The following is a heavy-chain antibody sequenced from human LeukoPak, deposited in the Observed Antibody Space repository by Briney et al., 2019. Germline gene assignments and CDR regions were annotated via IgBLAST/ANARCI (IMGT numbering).Heavy chain of an antibody. CDR2: ISYDGSNK. CDR3: ARDQAYDFWSGYYDYYYYGMDV. CDR1: GFTFSSYA. D-gene: IGHD3-3*01. Sequence: PGGSLRLSCAASGFTFSSYAMHWVRQAPGKGLEWVAVISYDGSNKYYADSVKGRFTISRDNSKNTLYLQMNSPRAEDTAVYYCARDQAYDFWSGYYDYYYYGMDVWGQGTTVTVSS. V-gene: IGHV3-30-3*01. J-gene: IGHJ6*02.